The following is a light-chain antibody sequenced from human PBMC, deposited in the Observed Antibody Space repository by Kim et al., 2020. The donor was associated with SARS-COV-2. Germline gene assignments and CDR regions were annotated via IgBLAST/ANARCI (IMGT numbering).Light chain of an antibody. CDR1: TSTAGKTY. Sequence: GPSVTVSRSGETSTAGKTYVDWYQQLPGTAPRLLIYGNNQRPSGVPDRFSGSKSGTSASLAISELRSEDEANYYCAAWDDTLSARVFGGGTQLTVL. CDR2: GNN. CDR3: AAWDDTLSARV. V-gene: IGLV1-47*02. J-gene: IGLJ3*02.